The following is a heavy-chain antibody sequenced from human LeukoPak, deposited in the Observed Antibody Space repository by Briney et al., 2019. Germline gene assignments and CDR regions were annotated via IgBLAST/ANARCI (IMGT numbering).Heavy chain of an antibody. CDR2: IDWDDDE. CDR3: PGVIPGEGMDV. Sequence: ESGPTLMNPTPTLTLTFTFSGFSLSTSAMCVSWIRQPPGKALEWLPRIDWDDDEHFTPSLMTRLTISKDTSKNQVVLTMTNMDPVETARYYWPGVIPGEGMDVGGKGTPSPSPQ. CDR1: GFSLSTSAMC. D-gene: IGHD2/OR15-2a*01. J-gene: IGHJ6*04. V-gene: IGHV2-70*11.